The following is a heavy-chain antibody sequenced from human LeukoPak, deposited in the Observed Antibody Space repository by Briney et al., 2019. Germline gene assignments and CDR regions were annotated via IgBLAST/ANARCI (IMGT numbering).Heavy chain of an antibody. J-gene: IGHJ4*02. D-gene: IGHD3-9*01. V-gene: IGHV3-7*04. Sequence: PGGSLRLSCAASGFTFSSYWMSCVRQAPGKRLEWVANIKQDGSEKYYVDSVKGRFTISRDNAKNSLYLQMNSLRAEDTAVYYCARYSGFDWLLPFDYWGQGTLVTVSS. CDR2: IKQDGSEK. CDR3: ARYSGFDWLLPFDY. CDR1: GFTFSSYW.